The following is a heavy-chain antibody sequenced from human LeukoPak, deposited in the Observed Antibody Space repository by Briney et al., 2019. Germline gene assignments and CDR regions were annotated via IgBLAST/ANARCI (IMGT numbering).Heavy chain of an antibody. D-gene: IGHD1-1*01. CDR1: GGSVSSGSYY. CDR2: IYTSGST. J-gene: IGHJ4*02. Sequence: PSETLSLTCTVSGGSVSSGSYYWSWIRQPAGKGLEWIGRIYTSGSTNYNPSLKSRVTISVDTSKNQFSLKLSSVTAADTAVYYCARGRRWTANPFDYWGQGTLVTVSS. V-gene: IGHV4-61*02. CDR3: ARGRRWTANPFDY.